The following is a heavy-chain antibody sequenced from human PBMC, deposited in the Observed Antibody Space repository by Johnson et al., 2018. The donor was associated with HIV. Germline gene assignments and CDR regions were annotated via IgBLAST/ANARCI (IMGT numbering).Heavy chain of an antibody. D-gene: IGHD3-10*01. CDR1: GFTFSSYG. Sequence: QVQLVESGGGVVQPGRSLRLSCAASGFTFSSYGMHWVRQAPGKGLEWVAVISYDGSNKYYADSVKGRFTISRDNSKNTLYLQMNSLRAEDTAVYYCARELGDYYGSGRGVPAFDIWGQGTMVTVSS. V-gene: IGHV3-30*03. CDR2: ISYDGSNK. CDR3: ARELGDYYGSGRGVPAFDI. J-gene: IGHJ3*02.